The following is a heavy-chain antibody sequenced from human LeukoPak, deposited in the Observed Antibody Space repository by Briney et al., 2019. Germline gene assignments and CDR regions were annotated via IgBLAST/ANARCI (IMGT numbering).Heavy chain of an antibody. Sequence: PSETLSLTCTVSGGSISSYYWSWIRQPPGKGLEGIGYIYYSGSTNYNPSLKSRVTISVDTSKNQFSLKLSSVTAADTAVYYCASVDYYDSSGYYFNNWFYPWGQGTLVTVSS. CDR1: GGSISSYY. V-gene: IGHV4-59*01. CDR3: ASVDYYDSSGYYFNNWFYP. D-gene: IGHD3-22*01. CDR2: IYYSGST. J-gene: IGHJ5*02.